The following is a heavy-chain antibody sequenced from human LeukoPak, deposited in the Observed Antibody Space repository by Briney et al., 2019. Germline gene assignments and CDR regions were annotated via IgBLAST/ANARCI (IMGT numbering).Heavy chain of an antibody. CDR3: ARADSSGYSYFDY. D-gene: IGHD3-22*01. J-gene: IGHJ4*02. CDR1: GGSISSGGYY. V-gene: IGHV4-31*03. Sequence: SETLSLTCTASGGSISSGGYYWSWIRQHPGMGLEWIGYIYYSGSTYYNPSLKSRVIISVDTSNNQFSLKLTSVTAADTAVYYCARADSSGYSYFDYWGQGTLVTVSS. CDR2: IYYSGST.